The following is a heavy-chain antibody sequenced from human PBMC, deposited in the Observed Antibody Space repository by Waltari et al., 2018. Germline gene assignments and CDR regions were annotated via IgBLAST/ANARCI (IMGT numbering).Heavy chain of an antibody. Sequence: EVQLLESGGGLVQPGGSLSLSCAASGFPFSSYAMSWVRQAPGKGLEWVSAISGSGGSTYYADSVKGRFTISRDNSKNTLYLQMNSLRAEDTAVYYCAKVLGVGVVSPFDYWGQGTLVTVSS. CDR1: GFPFSSYA. CDR2: ISGSGGST. V-gene: IGHV3-23*01. CDR3: AKVLGVGVVSPFDY. D-gene: IGHD3-3*01. J-gene: IGHJ4*02.